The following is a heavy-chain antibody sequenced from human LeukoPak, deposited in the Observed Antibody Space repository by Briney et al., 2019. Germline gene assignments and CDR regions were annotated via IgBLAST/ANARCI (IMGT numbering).Heavy chain of an antibody. D-gene: IGHD3-10*02. Sequence: GGSLRLSCAASGFTFSSYSMNWVRQAPGKGLEWVSYISSSSSYIYYADSVKGRFTISRDNAKNSLYLQMNSLRAEDTAVYYCARDGAMFHFDYWGQGTLVTVSS. CDR1: GFTFSSYS. J-gene: IGHJ4*02. V-gene: IGHV3-21*05. CDR3: ARDGAMFHFDY. CDR2: ISSSSSYI.